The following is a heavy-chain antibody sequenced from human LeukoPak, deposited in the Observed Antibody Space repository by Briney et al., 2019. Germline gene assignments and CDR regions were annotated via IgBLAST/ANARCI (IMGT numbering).Heavy chain of an antibody. CDR1: GGSISSYY. CDR2: IYYSGST. J-gene: IGHJ4*02. CDR3: ALSIAAAGTDFDY. D-gene: IGHD6-13*01. V-gene: IGHV4-59*01. Sequence: SETLSLTCNVSGGSISSYYWSWIRQPPGKGLEWIGYIYYSGSTNYNPSLKSRVTISVDTSKNQFSLKLSSVTAADTAVYYCALSIAAAGTDFDYWGQGTLVTVSS.